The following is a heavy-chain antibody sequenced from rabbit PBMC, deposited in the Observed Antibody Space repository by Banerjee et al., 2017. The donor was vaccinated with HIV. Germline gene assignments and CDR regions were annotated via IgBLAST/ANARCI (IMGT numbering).Heavy chain of an antibody. CDR1: GFDFSSYG. CDR3: ARTLYNLNNL. CDR2: IYTGDGNT. V-gene: IGHV1S21*01. D-gene: IGHD1-1*01. Sequence: EQLEESGGDLVKPGGSLKLSCTVSGFDFSSYGVSWVRQAPGKGLEWIACIYTGDGNTHYASWAKGRFTISKTSSTVDLKMTSLTVADTATYFCARTLYNLNNLWGPGTLVTVS. J-gene: IGHJ4*01.